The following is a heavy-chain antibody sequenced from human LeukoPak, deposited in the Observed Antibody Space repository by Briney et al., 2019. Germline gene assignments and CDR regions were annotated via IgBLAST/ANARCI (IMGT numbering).Heavy chain of an antibody. CDR2: IYYGGST. CDR1: GYSISSSHW. J-gene: IGHJ4*02. D-gene: IGHD2-2*01. V-gene: IGHV4-28*03. Sequence: PSDTLSLTCAVSGYSISSSHWWGWIRQPPGKGLEWIGYIYYGGSTYYNPSLKSRVTMSVDTSKNQVSLKLSSVTAADTAVYYCARGVDPAAYDYWGQGTLVTVSS. CDR3: ARGVDPAAYDY.